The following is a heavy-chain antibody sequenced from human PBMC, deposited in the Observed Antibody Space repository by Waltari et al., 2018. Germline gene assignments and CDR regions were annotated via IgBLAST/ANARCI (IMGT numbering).Heavy chain of an antibody. CDR3: LRDSSGSHFDY. Sequence: LVQSGAEVKKPGASVKVSCKASGYTFTGYAILWVRQAPGQGLEWMGRINPKNGDTHYAQNVQGRVARTTDTSTNTAFMELQRLRSDDTAVYYCLRDSSGSHFDYWGQGTLVTVSS. CDR1: GYTFTGYA. J-gene: IGHJ4*02. CDR2: INPKNGDT. D-gene: IGHD3-22*01. V-gene: IGHV1-2*06.